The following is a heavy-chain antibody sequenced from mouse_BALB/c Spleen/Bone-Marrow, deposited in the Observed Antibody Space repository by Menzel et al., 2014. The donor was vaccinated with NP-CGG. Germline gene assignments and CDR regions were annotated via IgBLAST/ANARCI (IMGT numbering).Heavy chain of an antibody. V-gene: IGHV2-9*02. CDR1: GFSLTSYG. D-gene: IGHD2-2*01. CDR3: ARYGYFYAMDY. J-gene: IGHJ4*01. Sequence: AQVVESGPGLVAPSQSLSITCTVSGFSLTSYGVHWVRQPPGKGLEWLGVIWAGGSTNYNSALMSRLSISKDNSKSQVFLKMNSLQTDDAAMYYCARYGYFYAMDYWGQGTSVTVSS. CDR2: IWAGGST.